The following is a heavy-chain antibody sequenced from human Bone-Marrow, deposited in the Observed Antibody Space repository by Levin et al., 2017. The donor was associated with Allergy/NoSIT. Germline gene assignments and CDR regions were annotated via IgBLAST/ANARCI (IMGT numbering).Heavy chain of an antibody. V-gene: IGHV7-4-1*02. CDR3: AREVYTSSTFIDY. Sequence: ASVKVSCKASGYTFSDCAMNWVRQAPGRGLEWMGWINTKTGNPTYAQGFTGRFVFSLDTSVSTTYLQISGLKSEDSAIYYCAREVYTSSTFIDYWGQGTLVTVSS. CDR1: GYTFSDCA. D-gene: IGHD6-6*01. J-gene: IGHJ4*02. CDR2: INTKTGNP.